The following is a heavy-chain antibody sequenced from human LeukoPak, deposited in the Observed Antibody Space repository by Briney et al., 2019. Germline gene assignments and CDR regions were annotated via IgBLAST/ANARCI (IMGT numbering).Heavy chain of an antibody. D-gene: IGHD6-19*01. CDR3: AKVGAVAAVEN. CDR2: IYTGETT. CDR1: GFTVSSKY. V-gene: IGHV3-66*01. J-gene: IGHJ4*02. Sequence: PGGSLRLSCAASGFTVSSKYMSWVRQAPGKGLEWVSIIYTGETTYYADSVKGRFTISRDNSKNTLYMQMDRLRVEDTAVYYCAKVGAVAAVENWGQGTLVTVSS.